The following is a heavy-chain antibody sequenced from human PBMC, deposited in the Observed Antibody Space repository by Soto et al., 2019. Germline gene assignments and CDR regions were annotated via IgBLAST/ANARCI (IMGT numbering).Heavy chain of an antibody. V-gene: IGHV4-31*03. D-gene: IGHD3-10*01. CDR1: GGSISSGGYY. J-gene: IGHJ4*02. Sequence: PSETLSLTCTVSGGSISSGGYYWSWIRQHPGKGLEWIGYIYYSGSTYYNPSLKSRVTISVDTSKNQFSLKLSSVTAADTAVYYCARDLRYHGSGSPLCYFDYWGQGTLVTVS. CDR3: ARDLRYHGSGSPLCYFDY. CDR2: IYYSGST.